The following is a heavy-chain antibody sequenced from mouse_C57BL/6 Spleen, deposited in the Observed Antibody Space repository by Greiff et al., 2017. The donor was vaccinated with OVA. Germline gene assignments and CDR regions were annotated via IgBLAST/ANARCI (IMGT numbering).Heavy chain of an antibody. D-gene: IGHD1-1*01. CDR2: INPNNGGT. CDR3: ARMNSTPDYYGSSDAMDY. V-gene: IGHV1-26*01. J-gene: IGHJ4*01. Sequence: EVQLQQSGPELVKPGASVKISCKASGYTFTDYYMNWVKQSHGKSLEWIGDINPNNGGTSYNQKFKGKATLTVDKSSSTAYMELRSPTSEDSAVYDCARMNSTPDYYGSSDAMDYWGQGTSVTVSS. CDR1: GYTFTDYY.